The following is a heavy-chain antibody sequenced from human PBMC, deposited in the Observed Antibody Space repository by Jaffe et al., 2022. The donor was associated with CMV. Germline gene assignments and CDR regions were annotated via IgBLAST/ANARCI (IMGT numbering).Heavy chain of an antibody. CDR1: GFTFSNNE. CDR2: ISGSGRII. CDR3: ARESDLDAFDM. J-gene: IGHJ3*02. V-gene: IGHV3-48*03. Sequence: EVQLVESGGGLVQFGGSLRLSCAASGFTFSNNEMNWVRQAPGEGLEWVSYISGSGRIINYADSVKGRFTISRDNAKNSLYLQMNSLRAEDTAVYYCARESDLDAFDMWGQGTMVTVSS. D-gene: IGHD2-21*01.